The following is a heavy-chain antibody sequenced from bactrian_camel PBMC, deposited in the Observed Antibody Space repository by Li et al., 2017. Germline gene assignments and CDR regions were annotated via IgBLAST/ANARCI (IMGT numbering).Heavy chain of an antibody. CDR2: ISTDGGST. Sequence: HVQLVESGGGSVQAGGSLRLSCAASRYSSRTFCMAWFRQAPGKEREAVASISTDGGSTDYAGSVGGRFTISRDNAKNTLYLQMDSLKPEDTAMYYCAAGSLRFCALARHLYNYFGQGTQVTVS. CDR3: AAGSLRFCALARHLYNY. D-gene: IGHD1*01. V-gene: IGHV3S1*01. CDR1: RYSSRTFC. J-gene: IGHJ4*01.